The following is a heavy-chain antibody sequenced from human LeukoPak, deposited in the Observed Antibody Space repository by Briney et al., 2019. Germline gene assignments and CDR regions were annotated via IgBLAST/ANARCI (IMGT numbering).Heavy chain of an antibody. V-gene: IGHV4-34*01. D-gene: IGHD2-2*02. J-gene: IGHJ4*02. Sequence: ATLSLTCAVYGGSFSGYYWSWIRPPPGKGLEWIGEINHSGSTNYNPSLKSRVTISVDTSKNQFSLKLSSVTAADTAVYYCARGYCSSTSCYRTNYFDYWGQGTLVTVSS. CDR3: ARGYCSSTSCYRTNYFDY. CDR2: INHSGST. CDR1: GGSFSGYY.